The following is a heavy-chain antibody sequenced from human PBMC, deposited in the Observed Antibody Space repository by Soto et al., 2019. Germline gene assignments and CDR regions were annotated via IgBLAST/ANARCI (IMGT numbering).Heavy chain of an antibody. J-gene: IGHJ6*02. CDR2: IYSGGTT. Sequence: EVQLVESGGNLVQPGGSLRLSCAASGFTVSSNYMSWVRQAPGKGLEWVSVIYSGGTTYYADSVKGRFTISRHNYNNTLYLQMNSLRAEDTAVYYCRMGPGSLRGYYGMDVWGQGTTVTVSS. CDR1: GFTVSSNY. CDR3: RMGPGSLRGYYGMDV. D-gene: IGHD3-10*01. V-gene: IGHV3-53*04.